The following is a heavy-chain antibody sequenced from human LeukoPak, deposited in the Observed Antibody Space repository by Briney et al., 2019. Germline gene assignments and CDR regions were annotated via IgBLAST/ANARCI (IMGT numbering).Heavy chain of an antibody. J-gene: IGHJ4*02. Sequence: GASVKVSCKASGYTFTTYTMHWVRQAPGQRLEWMGWINAGNGNTKYSQKLQGGVTITRDTSASTAYMDLSSLRSEDTAVYYCAREIDRDGYNRFFDYWGQGTLVTVSS. CDR2: INAGNGNT. D-gene: IGHD5-24*01. CDR3: AREIDRDGYNRFFDY. CDR1: GYTFTTYT. V-gene: IGHV1-3*01.